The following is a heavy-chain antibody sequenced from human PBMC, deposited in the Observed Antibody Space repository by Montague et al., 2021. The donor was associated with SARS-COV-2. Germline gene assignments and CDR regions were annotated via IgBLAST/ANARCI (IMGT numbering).Heavy chain of an antibody. V-gene: IGHV4-34*01. CDR3: ERGTRVVGITAGFRW. CDR2: IEHTGET. D-gene: IGHD3-22*01. Sequence: SETLSLTCGVSGGSFHIFAGGCIGQSSGKVRQCIGEIEHTGETKYNPALMSRITISVDKSKKQFSLNVTPMTAAHTAINYWERGTRVVGITAGFRWWGQGTQVAVSS. CDR1: GGSFHIFA. J-gene: IGHJ4*02.